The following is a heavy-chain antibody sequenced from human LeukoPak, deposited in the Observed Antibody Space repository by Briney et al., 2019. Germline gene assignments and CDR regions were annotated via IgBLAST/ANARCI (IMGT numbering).Heavy chain of an antibody. CDR2: ISSSGSTI. CDR3: ARVVGVATIDY. Sequence: PGGSLRLSCAASGFTFSSYEMNWVRQAPGKGLEWVSYISSSGSTIYYADSVKGRFTISGDNAKNSLYLQMNSLRAEDTAVYYCARVVGVATIDYWGQGTLVTVSS. V-gene: IGHV3-48*03. J-gene: IGHJ4*02. CDR1: GFTFSSYE. D-gene: IGHD5-12*01.